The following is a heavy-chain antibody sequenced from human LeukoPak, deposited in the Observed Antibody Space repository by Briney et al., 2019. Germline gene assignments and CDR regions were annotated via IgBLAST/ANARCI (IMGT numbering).Heavy chain of an antibody. CDR2: IYPGDSDT. CDR3: ARDAIVGATQGYFDL. Sequence: PRGALKIFRLGSWYSLFTYWIGGGGQMPRGGPEVMGVIYPGDSDTRYSPSLQGQVTISADKSINTAYLQWSNLKASDTAMYFCARDAIVGATQGYFDLWGRGTLVTVSS. V-gene: IGHV5-51*01. D-gene: IGHD1-26*01. J-gene: IGHJ2*01. CDR1: WYSLFTYW.